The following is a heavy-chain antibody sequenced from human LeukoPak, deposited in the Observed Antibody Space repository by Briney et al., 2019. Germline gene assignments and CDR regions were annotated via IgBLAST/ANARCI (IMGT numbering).Heavy chain of an antibody. Sequence: PGGTLRLSCAASRFTFSRYGMNWVRQTPGKGLEWVSAISGSGDKTYHADSVRGRFTISRDNSKNMLYLQMNRLRAEDTALYYCARDARDYGDYNWFDPWGQGTLVTVSS. CDR1: RFTFSRYG. V-gene: IGHV3-23*01. D-gene: IGHD4-17*01. CDR2: ISGSGDKT. J-gene: IGHJ5*02. CDR3: ARDARDYGDYNWFDP.